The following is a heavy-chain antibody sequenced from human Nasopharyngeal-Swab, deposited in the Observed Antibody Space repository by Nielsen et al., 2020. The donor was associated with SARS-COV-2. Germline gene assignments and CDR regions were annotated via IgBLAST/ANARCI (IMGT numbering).Heavy chain of an antibody. CDR2: IKQDGSEK. J-gene: IGHJ6*03. D-gene: IGHD3-3*01. Sequence: WIRQPPGKGLEWVANIKQDGSEKYYVDSVKGRFTISRDNAKNSLYLQMNSLRAEDTAVYYCARIDFWSGYYKVPMDVWGKGTTVTVSS. V-gene: IGHV3-7*03. CDR3: ARIDFWSGYYKVPMDV.